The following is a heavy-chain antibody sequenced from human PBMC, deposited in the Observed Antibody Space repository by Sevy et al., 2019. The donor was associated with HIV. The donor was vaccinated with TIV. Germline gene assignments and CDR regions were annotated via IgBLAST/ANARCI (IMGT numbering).Heavy chain of an antibody. V-gene: IGHV4-4*07. CDR3: ARETRGGDYAAAYYYYGMDV. CDR2: IYTSGST. CDR1: GGSISSYY. D-gene: IGHD4-17*01. J-gene: IGHJ6*02. Sequence: SETLSLTCTVSGGSISSYYWSWIRQPAGKGLEWIGRIYTSGSTNYNPSLKSRVTMSVDTSKNQFSLQLSSVTAADTAVYYCARETRGGDYAAAYYYYGMDVWGQGTTVTVSS.